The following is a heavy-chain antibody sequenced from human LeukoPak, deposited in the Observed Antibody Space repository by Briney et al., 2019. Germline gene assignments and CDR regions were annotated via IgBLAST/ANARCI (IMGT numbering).Heavy chain of an antibody. J-gene: IGHJ3*01. D-gene: IGHD1-26*01. CDR1: GYSFLSYC. CDR3: GMSGDRVPLQDDVFDV. V-gene: IGHV5-51*01. Sequence: GESLKISCKVSGYSFLSYCIGWVRQMPGKGLEWMGIIYPGDSGPTYSPSFQGQVTISVDKSISTAYLQWSSLQASDSAMYYCGMSGDRVPLQDDVFDVWGQGTMVTVST. CDR2: IYPGDSGP.